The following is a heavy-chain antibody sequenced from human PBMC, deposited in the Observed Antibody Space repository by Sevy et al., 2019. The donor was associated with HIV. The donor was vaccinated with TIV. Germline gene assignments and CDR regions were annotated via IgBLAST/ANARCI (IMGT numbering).Heavy chain of an antibody. CDR2: INSDGSST. D-gene: IGHD3-3*01. CDR1: GFTFSGYW. J-gene: IGHJ5*02. Sequence: GGSLRLSCAASGFTFSGYWMHWVRQAPGKGLVWVSRINSDGSSTSYADSVKGRFTISRDNAKNTLYLQMNSLRAEDTAVYYCARDGDYDFWSGYAGRLPFDPWGQGTLVTVSS. CDR3: ARDGDYDFWSGYAGRLPFDP. V-gene: IGHV3-74*01.